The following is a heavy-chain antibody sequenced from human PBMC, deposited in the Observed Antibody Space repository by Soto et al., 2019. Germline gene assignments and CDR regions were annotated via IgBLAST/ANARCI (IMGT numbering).Heavy chain of an antibody. V-gene: IGHV1-18*01. Sequence: GASVKVSCKASGYTFTSYGISWVRQAPGQGLEWMGWISAYNGNTNYAQKLQGRVTMTTDTSTSTAYMELRSLRSDDTAVYYCARAQIYCSGGSCYLDAFDIWGQGTMVTVSS. D-gene: IGHD2-15*01. CDR3: ARAQIYCSGGSCYLDAFDI. CDR2: ISAYNGNT. J-gene: IGHJ3*02. CDR1: GYTFTSYG.